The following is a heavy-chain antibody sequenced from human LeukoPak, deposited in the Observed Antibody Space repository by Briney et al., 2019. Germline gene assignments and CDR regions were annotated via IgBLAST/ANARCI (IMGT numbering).Heavy chain of an antibody. V-gene: IGHV3-66*01. J-gene: IGHJ3*02. CDR1: GFTVSSNY. CDR2: IYSGGST. CDR3: ARLGGGYCSGGSCSDAFDI. Sequence: GGSLRLSCAASGFTVSSNYMGGVRQAPGKGLEWVSVIYSGGSTYYADSVKGRFTISRDNSKNTLYLQMNSLRAEDTAVYYCARLGGGYCSGGSCSDAFDIWGQGTMVTVSS. D-gene: IGHD2-15*01.